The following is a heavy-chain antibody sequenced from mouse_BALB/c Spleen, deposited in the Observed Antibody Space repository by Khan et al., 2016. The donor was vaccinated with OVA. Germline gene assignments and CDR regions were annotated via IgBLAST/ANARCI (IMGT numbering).Heavy chain of an antibody. V-gene: IGHV1-9*01. CDR2: ILPGRHNN. CDR3: ARGAGTTDGMDY. Sequence: QVQLQQSGAELMKPGASVKISCKATGYTFSSYWIEWVKQRPGHGLEWIGEILPGRHNNNFNEKFKGKATITADTSSNIAYMQLSSLTFEDSAVYYCARGAGTTDGMDYWGQGTSVTVSS. J-gene: IGHJ4*01. CDR1: GYTFSSYW. D-gene: IGHD4-1*01.